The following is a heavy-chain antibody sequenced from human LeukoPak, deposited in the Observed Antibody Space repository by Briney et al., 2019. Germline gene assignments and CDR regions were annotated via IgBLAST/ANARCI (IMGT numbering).Heavy chain of an antibody. D-gene: IGHD3-22*01. CDR3: ASYDSSGYWAYYFDY. J-gene: IGHJ4*02. Sequence: GGSLRLSCAASGFTVSSNYMSWVRQAPGKGLEWVSVIYSGGSTYYADSVKGRFTISRDNSKNTLYLQMNSLRAEDTAAYYCASYDSSGYWAYYFDYWGQGTLVTVSS. CDR1: GFTVSSNY. CDR2: IYSGGST. V-gene: IGHV3-66*02.